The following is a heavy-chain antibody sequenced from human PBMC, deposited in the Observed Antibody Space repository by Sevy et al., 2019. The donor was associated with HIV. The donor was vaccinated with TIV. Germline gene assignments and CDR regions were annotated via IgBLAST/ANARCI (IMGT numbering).Heavy chain of an antibody. V-gene: IGHV3-33*03. CDR3: AKRERSYYHSSGNYDAFDV. D-gene: IGHD3-22*01. J-gene: IGHJ3*01. Sequence: GGSLRLSCAASGFDFSTYDMHWVRQAPGKGLEWVAFISFDGSDKWYVYSVKGRFTISRDNSKNTLYVQMNTLRDEDTAVYYCAKRERSYYHSSGNYDAFDVWGQGTSVTVSS. CDR2: ISFDGSDK. CDR1: GFDFSTYD.